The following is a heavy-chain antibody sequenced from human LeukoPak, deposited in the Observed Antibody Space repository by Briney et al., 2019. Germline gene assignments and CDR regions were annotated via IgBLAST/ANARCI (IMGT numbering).Heavy chain of an antibody. CDR2: ISSSSSTI. CDR3: ARDEPHYYDSSGYIFDY. J-gene: IGHJ4*02. D-gene: IGHD3-22*01. V-gene: IGHV3-48*01. Sequence: GGSLRLSCAVSGFTFSSYSMNWVRQAPGKGLEWVSYISSSSSTIYYADSVKGRFTISRDNAKNSLYLQMNSLRAEDTAVYYCARDEPHYYDSSGYIFDYWGQGTLVTVSS. CDR1: GFTFSSYS.